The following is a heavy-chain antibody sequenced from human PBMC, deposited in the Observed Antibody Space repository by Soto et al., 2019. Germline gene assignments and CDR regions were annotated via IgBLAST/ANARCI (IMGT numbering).Heavy chain of an antibody. Sequence: QVQLVESGGGLVKPGGSLRLSCAASGFTFSDYYMNWIRQAPGKGLEWVSYISSSSSYTNYTDSVKGRFTISRDNAKNAVFLQMNSLRAEDTAVYYCARAGAVADPYDYWGQGTLVTVSS. CDR1: GFTFSDYY. D-gene: IGHD6-19*01. CDR3: ARAGAVADPYDY. CDR2: ISSSSSYT. J-gene: IGHJ4*02. V-gene: IGHV3-11*05.